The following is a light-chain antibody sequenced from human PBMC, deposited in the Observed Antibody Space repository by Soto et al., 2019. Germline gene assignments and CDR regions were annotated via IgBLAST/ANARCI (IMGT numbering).Light chain of an antibody. Sequence: QSALTQPASVSGSPGQSITISCTGTSSDVGGYDYVSWYQQHPGKAPKLMIFDVSYRPSGVSNRFCGSKSCNTASLIISGLQAGDEADNYSSSNTGSTPLLFGGGPKLPVL. CDR1: SSDVGGYDY. CDR2: DVS. V-gene: IGLV2-14*03. CDR3: SSNTGSTPLL. J-gene: IGLJ2*01.